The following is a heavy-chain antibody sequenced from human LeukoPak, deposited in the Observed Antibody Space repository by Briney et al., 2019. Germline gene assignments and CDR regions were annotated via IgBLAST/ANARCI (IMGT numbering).Heavy chain of an antibody. CDR1: GGSISSSSYY. V-gene: IGHV4-39*07. CDR2: IYYSGST. CDR3: ARAPDCSSTSCYNGGEYYYYYMDV. J-gene: IGHJ6*03. Sequence: PSETLSLTCTVSGGSISSSSYYWGWIRQPPGKGLEWIGSIYYSGSTNYNPSLKSRVTISVDTSKNQFSLKLSSVTAADTAVYYCARAPDCSSTSCYNGGEYYYYYMDVWGKGTTVTVSS. D-gene: IGHD2-2*01.